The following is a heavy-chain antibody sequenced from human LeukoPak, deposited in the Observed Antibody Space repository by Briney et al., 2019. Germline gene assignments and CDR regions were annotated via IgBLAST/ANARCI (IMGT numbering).Heavy chain of an antibody. D-gene: IGHD6-13*01. J-gene: IGHJ5*02. CDR1: GGSISSYY. Sequence: SETLSLTCTVSGGSISSYYWSWIRQPPGKGLEWIGYIYYSGSTNYNPSLKSRVTISVDSSKNQFSLKLSSVTAADTAVYYCARGAPYSSSWYRWGQGTLVTVSS. CDR3: ARGAPYSSSWYR. V-gene: IGHV4-59*01. CDR2: IYYSGST.